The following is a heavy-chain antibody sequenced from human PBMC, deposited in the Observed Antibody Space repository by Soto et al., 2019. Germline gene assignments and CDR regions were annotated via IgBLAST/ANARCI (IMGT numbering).Heavy chain of an antibody. CDR2: IIPIFGTA. V-gene: IGHV1-69*01. J-gene: IGHJ4*02. Sequence: QVQLVQSGAEVRKPGSSVKVSCKASGGTFSRHAISWVRQAPGQGLEWMGGIIPIFGTANHAQKFQGRVTIIAEESTSTAYMELSSLRTEDTDIYYCARGGGYDTSDYYYAYWVQGTLVIVSS. CDR3: ARGGGYDTSDYYYAY. CDR1: GGTFSRHA. D-gene: IGHD3-3*01.